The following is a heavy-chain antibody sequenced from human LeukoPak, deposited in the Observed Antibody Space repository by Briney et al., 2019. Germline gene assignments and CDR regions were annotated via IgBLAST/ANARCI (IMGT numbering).Heavy chain of an antibody. Sequence: SETLSLTCTVSVDSISSDIFYCNSIRHHPGKCLEWIGSIHNSRGTSYNPSLESRLTISVDTSENQFFLKMSYVTAADTAMYYCGKVGGNSNSWGQGTLVTVSS. J-gene: IGHJ5*02. CDR2: IHNSRGT. V-gene: IGHV4-31*03. CDR3: GKVGGNSNS. D-gene: IGHD4-23*01. CDR1: VDSISSDIFY.